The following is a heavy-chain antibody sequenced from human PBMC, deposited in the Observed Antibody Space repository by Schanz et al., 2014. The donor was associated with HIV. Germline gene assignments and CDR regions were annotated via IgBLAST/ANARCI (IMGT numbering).Heavy chain of an antibody. CDR3: ARERMATGGLDV. CDR1: GYSFTSYF. J-gene: IGHJ6*02. D-gene: IGHD2-15*01. V-gene: IGHV1-46*01. CDR2: INTSGGGT. Sequence: QVQLVQSGAELKKPGASVKVSCKASGYSFTSYFIHWVRQAPGQGLEWLGVINTSGGGTSDALQGRVAFTRDTSTTTVYMDLRNLRFAVSGVYYCARERMATGGLDVWGQGTTVTVSS.